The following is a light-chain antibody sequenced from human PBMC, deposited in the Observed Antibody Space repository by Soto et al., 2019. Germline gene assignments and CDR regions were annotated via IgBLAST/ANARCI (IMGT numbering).Light chain of an antibody. V-gene: IGKV3-15*01. CDR1: QSVASY. J-gene: IGKJ5*01. CDR3: QQCNEWPLIT. CDR2: GAS. Sequence: EIVMTQSPATLSVSPGERATLSCRASQSVASYLAWYQQKPGQAPRLLIYGASTRANGVPARFIGSGSGTEVTLTISSLQSEAFAVYYCQQCNEWPLITFGQGTRLEAK.